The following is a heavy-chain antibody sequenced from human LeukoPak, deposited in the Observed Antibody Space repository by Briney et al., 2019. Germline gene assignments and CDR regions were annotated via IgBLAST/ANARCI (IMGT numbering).Heavy chain of an antibody. CDR1: GFTFSSYG. Sequence: PGGSLRLSCAASGFTFSSYGMYWVRQAPGKGLEWVAVISYDGSNKYYADSVKGRFTISRDNSKNTLYLQMNSLRAEDTAVYYCAQGSGWYYFDYWGQGTLVTVSS. CDR2: ISYDGSNK. D-gene: IGHD6-19*01. CDR3: AQGSGWYYFDY. J-gene: IGHJ4*02. V-gene: IGHV3-30*18.